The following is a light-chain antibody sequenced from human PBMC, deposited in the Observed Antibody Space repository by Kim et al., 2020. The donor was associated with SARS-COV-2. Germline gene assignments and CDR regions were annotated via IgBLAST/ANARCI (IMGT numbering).Light chain of an antibody. J-gene: IGKJ1*01. Sequence: ASVGDSDTSTCRESQNISCYLKWEQKKPGKAPKLLIYAAASLLGGAPSRFRGSGSETDFTLTISRLQPEDFATYHCQQSYSTPPTFGQGTKVDIK. CDR2: AAA. CDR3: QQSYSTPPT. CDR1: QNISCY. V-gene: IGKV1-39*01.